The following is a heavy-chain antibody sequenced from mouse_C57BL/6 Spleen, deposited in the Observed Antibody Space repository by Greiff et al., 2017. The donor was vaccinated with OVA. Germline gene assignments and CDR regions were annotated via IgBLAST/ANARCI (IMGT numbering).Heavy chain of an antibody. J-gene: IGHJ2*01. CDR1: GYAFTNYL. D-gene: IGHD1-1*01. V-gene: IGHV1-54*02. CDR3: TTDYGSSYGY. CDR2: IDPEDGDT. Sequence: QVQLQQSGAELVRPGTSVKVSCKASGYAFTNYLIEWVKQRPGQGLEWIGRIDPEDGDTEYAPKFQGKATMTADTSSNTAYLQLSSLTSEDTAVYYCTTDYGSSYGYWGQGTTLTVSS.